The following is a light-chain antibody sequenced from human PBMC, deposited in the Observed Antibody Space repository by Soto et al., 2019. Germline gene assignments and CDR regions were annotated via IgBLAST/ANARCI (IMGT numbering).Light chain of an antibody. V-gene: IGLV2-23*01. CDR3: CSNAGGGTVI. J-gene: IGLJ2*01. CDR2: EGN. Sequence: QSALTQPASVSGSPGQSITVSCTGTSSDIGSYDLVSWYQQHPGKAPKLIIYEGNKRPSGVSDRFSGSKSGNTASLTISGLQAEDEADYYCCSNAGGGTVIFGGGTKLTVL. CDR1: SSDIGSYDL.